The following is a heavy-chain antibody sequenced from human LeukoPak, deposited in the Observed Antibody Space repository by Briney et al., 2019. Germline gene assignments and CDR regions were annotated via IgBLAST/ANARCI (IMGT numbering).Heavy chain of an antibody. V-gene: IGHV4-39*07. CDR1: GGSISSSSYY. D-gene: IGHD4-17*01. Sequence: PSETLSLTCTVSGGSISSSSYYWGWIRQPPGKGLEWIGSIYHSGSTNYNPSLKSQVTISVDKSKNQFSLKLSSVTAADTAVYYCAREGDDYGDPYGMDVWGQGTTVTVSS. CDR3: AREGDDYGDPYGMDV. J-gene: IGHJ6*02. CDR2: IYHSGST.